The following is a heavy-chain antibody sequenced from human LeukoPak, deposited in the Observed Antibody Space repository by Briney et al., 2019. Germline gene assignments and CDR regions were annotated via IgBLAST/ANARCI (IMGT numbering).Heavy chain of an antibody. Sequence: VASVKVSCKASGYTFTGYYMHWVRQAPGQGLEWMGWINPSSGGTNYAQKFQGRVTMTRDTSISTAYMELSRLRSDDTAVYYCARETVLPAMVSYFDYWGQGTLVTVSS. CDR2: INPSSGGT. J-gene: IGHJ4*02. CDR3: ARETVLPAMVSYFDY. D-gene: IGHD5-18*01. CDR1: GYTFTGYY. V-gene: IGHV1-2*02.